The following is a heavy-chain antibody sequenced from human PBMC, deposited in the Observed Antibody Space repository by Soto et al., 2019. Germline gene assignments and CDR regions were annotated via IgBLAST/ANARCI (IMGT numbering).Heavy chain of an antibody. CDR1: GDTFTDYY. J-gene: IGHJ4*02. V-gene: IGHV1-46*01. Sequence: ASVKVSCKASGDTFTDYYIHWVRQAPGQGLEWMGTVNPSGGHTTYAQHYLGRVTMTRDTSTSTLYMELTSLTSDDTAIYYCARGGHVVVVTAALDYWGQGTLVTVSS. CDR3: ARGGHVVVVTAALDY. D-gene: IGHD2-21*02. CDR2: VNPSGGHT.